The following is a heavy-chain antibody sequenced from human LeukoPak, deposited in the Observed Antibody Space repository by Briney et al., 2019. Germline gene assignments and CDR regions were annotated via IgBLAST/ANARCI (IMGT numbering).Heavy chain of an antibody. V-gene: IGHV3-48*02. D-gene: IGHD3-10*01. CDR2: ISSSSTSI. J-gene: IGHJ4*02. Sequence: GGSLRLSCAASGFTFSSYSMNWVRQAPGKGLEWVSYISSSSTSIYYADSVKGRFTISRDNAKNSLYLQMNSLRDEDTAVYYCVRDLKSGHYFGHWGQGTLVTVSS. CDR3: VRDLKSGHYFGH. CDR1: GFTFSSYS.